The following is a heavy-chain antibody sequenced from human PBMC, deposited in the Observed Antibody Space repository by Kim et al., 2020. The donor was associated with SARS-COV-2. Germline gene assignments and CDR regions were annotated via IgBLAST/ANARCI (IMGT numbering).Heavy chain of an antibody. CDR2: IYSGGSE. V-gene: IGHV3-66*01. J-gene: IGHJ4*02. CDR1: GFTVSSNF. CDR3: AREEDDFGANSGYFDY. D-gene: IGHD4-17*01. Sequence: GGSLRLSCAASGFTVSSNFMSWVRQAPGKGLEWVSVIYSGGSERYAESVKGRFTISRDYSKNTLYLQMNRLRVEDTAVYYWAREEDDFGANSGYFDYWGQGIVVTVSS.